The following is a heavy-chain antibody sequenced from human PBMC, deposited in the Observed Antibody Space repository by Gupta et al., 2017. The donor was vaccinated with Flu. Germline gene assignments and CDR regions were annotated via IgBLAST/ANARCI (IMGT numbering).Heavy chain of an antibody. V-gene: IGHV3-48*03. J-gene: IGHJ4*02. CDR3: ARGHWDS. CDR2: ISSSGVP. CDR1: GFTFSGYD. Sequence: EVQLVESGGGLVQPGGSLRLSCAASGFTFSGYDMSWVRQAPGKGLEWVSFISSSGVPYYTDSVKGRFTSSRDNAKNSVYLQMDSLRAEDTAVYYCARGHWDSWGQGTLVTVSS.